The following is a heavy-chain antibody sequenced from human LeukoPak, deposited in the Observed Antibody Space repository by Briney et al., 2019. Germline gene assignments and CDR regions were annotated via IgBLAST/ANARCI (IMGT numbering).Heavy chain of an antibody. Sequence: SETLSLTCTVSGGSISSGDYYWSWIRQPPGKGLEWIGYIYYSGSTYYNPSLKSRVTISVDTSKNQFSLKLSSVTAADTAVYYCASEEPTGAFDIWGQGTMVTVSS. J-gene: IGHJ3*02. D-gene: IGHD1-26*01. CDR3: ASEEPTGAFDI. CDR2: IYYSGST. V-gene: IGHV4-30-4*08. CDR1: GGSISSGDYY.